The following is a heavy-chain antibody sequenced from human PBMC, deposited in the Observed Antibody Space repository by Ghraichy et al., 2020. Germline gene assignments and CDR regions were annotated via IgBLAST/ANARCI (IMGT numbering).Heavy chain of an antibody. Sequence: ASVKVSCKASGYSFTNYYMHWVRQAPGQGLEWMGIINPSGGSTSYAQKFQGRVTVTRDTSTSTVYMELSSLRSEDTAVYYCARVAYGGDYYYNYYGMDVWGQGTTVTVSS. CDR3: ARVAYGGDYYYNYYGMDV. V-gene: IGHV1-46*01. CDR1: GYSFTNYY. CDR2: INPSGGST. D-gene: IGHD4-23*01. J-gene: IGHJ6*02.